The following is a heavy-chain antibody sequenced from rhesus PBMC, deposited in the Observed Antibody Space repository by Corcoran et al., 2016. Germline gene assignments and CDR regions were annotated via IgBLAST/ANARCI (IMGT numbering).Heavy chain of an antibody. CDR3: AKDGFDY. CDR2: INYGGDIT. CDR1: GFPFSSSW. Sequence: EVQLVDSGGGLAKPGGSLRLPCAASGFPFSSSWMNCVRQSPGKGPRWISVINYGGDITYYADSVKGRLTISRDNSNNTLSLQMNSLRGKDTAVYYCAKDGFDYWGQGVLVTVSS. J-gene: IGHJ4*01. V-gene: IGHV3S42*01.